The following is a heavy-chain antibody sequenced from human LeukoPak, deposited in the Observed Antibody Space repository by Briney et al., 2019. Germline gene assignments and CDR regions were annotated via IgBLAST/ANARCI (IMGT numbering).Heavy chain of an antibody. D-gene: IGHD6-13*01. J-gene: IGHJ6*02. CDR3: ARDSGEQPPDGMDV. V-gene: IGHV4-39*02. CDR2: IYYSGST. Sequence: SETLSLTCTVSGGSISSSSYYWGWIRQPPGKGLEWIGSIYYSGSTYYNPSLKSRVTISVDTSKNQFSLKLSSVTAADTAVYYCARDSGEQPPDGMDVWGQGTTVTVSS. CDR1: GGSISSSSYY.